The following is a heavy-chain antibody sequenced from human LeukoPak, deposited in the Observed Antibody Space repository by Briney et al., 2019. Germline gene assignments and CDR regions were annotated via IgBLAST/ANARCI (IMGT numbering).Heavy chain of an antibody. Sequence: SGTLSLTCADSGGSFSTYYWSWIRQPPGKGLEWVGELNQSGSTNYNPTLKSLVTISVDTSNNQFSLKLSSMTAEDTALYYCARIPPLHSGRYVYADYWGQGTLVTVSS. J-gene: IGHJ4*02. CDR3: ARIPPLHSGRYVYADY. V-gene: IGHV4-34*01. CDR1: GGSFSTYY. D-gene: IGHD1-26*01. CDR2: LNQSGST.